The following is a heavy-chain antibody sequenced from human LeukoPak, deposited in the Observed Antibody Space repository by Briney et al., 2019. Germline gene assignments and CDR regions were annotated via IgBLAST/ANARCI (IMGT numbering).Heavy chain of an antibody. D-gene: IGHD1-26*01. Sequence: GSSVKVSCMASGYTFTSYGISWVRQAPGQGLEWMGWISAYNGNTNYAQKLQGRVTMATDTSTSTAYMELRSLRSDDTAVYYCARRMGGSYYERGLVFWGQGTLVTVSS. CDR3: ARRMGGSYYERGLVF. CDR2: ISAYNGNT. CDR1: GYTFTSYG. J-gene: IGHJ4*02. V-gene: IGHV1-18*01.